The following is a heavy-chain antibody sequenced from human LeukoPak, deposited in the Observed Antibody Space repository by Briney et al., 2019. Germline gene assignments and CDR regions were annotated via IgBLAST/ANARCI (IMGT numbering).Heavy chain of an antibody. V-gene: IGHV4-59*08. Sequence: PSETLSLTCTVSGGSMRGYYWSWLRQPPGEGREWIGHIYYPGSTNYNPSLRSRLTISLDTSTSQFSLRVSSVTAADTAVYYCARHKPTGSYPLELWGQGTLVTVSS. CDR2: IYYPGST. CDR1: GGSMRGYY. D-gene: IGHD3-10*01. J-gene: IGHJ4*02. CDR3: ARHKPTGSYPLEL.